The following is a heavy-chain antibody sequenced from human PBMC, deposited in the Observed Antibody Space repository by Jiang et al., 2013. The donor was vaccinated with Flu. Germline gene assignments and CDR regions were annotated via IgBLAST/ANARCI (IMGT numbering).Heavy chain of an antibody. J-gene: IGHJ4*02. CDR2: ISAYNGDT. Sequence: GAEVKKPGASVKVSCKASGYIFTSYGISWVRQAPGQGLEWMGWISAYNGDTSYAQRLQGRLTLTTDTSTSTAYMELRSLRSDDTAVYYCARGGTGYSRSSWLIEVGGKKRFDSWGQGTLVTVSS. D-gene: IGHD6-6*01. CDR3: ARGGTGYSRSSWLIEVGGKKRFDS. V-gene: IGHV1-18*04. CDR1: GYIFTSYG.